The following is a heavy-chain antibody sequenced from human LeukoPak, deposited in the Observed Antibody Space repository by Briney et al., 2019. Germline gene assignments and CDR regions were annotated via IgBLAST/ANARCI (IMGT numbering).Heavy chain of an antibody. D-gene: IGHD4-17*01. CDR2: IKSKSDGGIT. V-gene: IGHV3-15*01. CDR1: GFIFTNAW. Sequence: GGSLRLSCAASGFIFTNAWMSRVRQAPGKGLEWLGRIKSKSDGGITESAAPVKGRFTISRDDSKNTLYLQMNSLQTEDSAIYYCTRDRSTGPTDGDLQHWGQGTLVTVSS. J-gene: IGHJ1*01. CDR3: TRDRSTGPTDGDLQH.